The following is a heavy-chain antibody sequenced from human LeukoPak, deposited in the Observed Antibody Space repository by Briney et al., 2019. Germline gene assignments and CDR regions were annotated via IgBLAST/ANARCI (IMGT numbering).Heavy chain of an antibody. CDR2: INHSGST. J-gene: IGHJ2*01. CDR1: GGSFSGYY. V-gene: IGHV4-34*01. CDR3: TRVPAAMRYFDL. Sequence: SETLSLTCAVYGGSFSGYYWSWIRQPPGKGLEWIGEINHSGSTNYNPSLKSRVTISVDTSENQFSLKLSSVTAADTAVYYCTRVPAAMRYFDLWGRGTLVTVSS. D-gene: IGHD2-2*01.